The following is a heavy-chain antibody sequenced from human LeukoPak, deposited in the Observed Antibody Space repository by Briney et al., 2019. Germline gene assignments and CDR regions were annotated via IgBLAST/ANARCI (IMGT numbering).Heavy chain of an antibody. V-gene: IGHV4-34*01. Sequence: IPSETLSLTCAVYGGSFSGYYWSWIRQPPGKGLEWIGEINHSGSTNYNPSLKSRVTISVDTPKNQFSLKLSSVTAADTAVYYCAIDYYDSSGFNGIDYWGQGTLVTVSS. J-gene: IGHJ4*02. CDR2: INHSGST. CDR1: GGSFSGYY. D-gene: IGHD3-22*01. CDR3: AIDYYDSSGFNGIDY.